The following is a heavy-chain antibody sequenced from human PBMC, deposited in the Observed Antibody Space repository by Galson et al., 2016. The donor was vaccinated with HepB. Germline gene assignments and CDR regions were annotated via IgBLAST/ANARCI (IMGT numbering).Heavy chain of an antibody. D-gene: IGHD2-2*01. CDR3: ARVSGPWVGVPAAKVYFDF. CDR1: GFTFKYHA. J-gene: IGHJ4*02. CDR2: ISDGGTA. Sequence: SLRLSCAASGFTFKYHAMSWVRQAPGSGLEWVAVISDGGTAHYADSVKGRFTISRDNSKNTVYLPMDSLRAEDRAEYYCARVSGPWVGVPAAKVYFDFWGQGTLVIVSS. V-gene: IGHV3-23*01.